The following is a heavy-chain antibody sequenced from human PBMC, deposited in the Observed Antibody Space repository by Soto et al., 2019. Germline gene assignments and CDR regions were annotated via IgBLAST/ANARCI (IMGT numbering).Heavy chain of an antibody. CDR1: GFTFSSYE. V-gene: IGHV3-48*03. CDR2: ISSSGSTI. Sequence: PGGSLRLSCAASGFTFSSYEMNWVRQAPGKGLEWVSYISSSGSTIYYADSVKGRFTISRDNAKNSLYLQMNSLRAEDTAVYYCATTYYDFWSGYSKTGYFDYWGQGTLVTVSS. D-gene: IGHD3-3*01. J-gene: IGHJ4*02. CDR3: ATTYYDFWSGYSKTGYFDY.